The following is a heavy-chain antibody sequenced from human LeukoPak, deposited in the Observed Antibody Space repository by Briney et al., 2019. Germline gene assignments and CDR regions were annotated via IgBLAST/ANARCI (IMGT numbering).Heavy chain of an antibody. CDR3: ARLWSGDLLSNCFDP. CDR2: IDPSDSNT. V-gene: IGHV5-10-1*01. CDR1: GYSFTNFW. Sequence: GESLRISCKGYGYSFTNFWISWVRQMPGKGLEWMGRIDPSDSNTHYSPTFQGHVTISVEKSISTAYLQWNSLQASDTATYYCARLWSGDLLSNCFDPWGQGTLVTVSS. J-gene: IGHJ5*02. D-gene: IGHD3-10*01.